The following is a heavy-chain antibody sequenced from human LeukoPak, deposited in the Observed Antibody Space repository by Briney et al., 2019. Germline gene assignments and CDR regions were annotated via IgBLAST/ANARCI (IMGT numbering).Heavy chain of an antibody. CDR1: GFTFSSYG. J-gene: IGHJ3*02. CDR3: AKDPGAFDI. Sequence: GGSLRLSCAASGFTFSSYGLHWVRQAPGKGLEWVAVIWYDGSNKYYADSVKGRFTISRENSKNTLYLQMNSLRADDTAVYYCAKDPGAFDIWGQGTMVTVSS. V-gene: IGHV3-33*06. CDR2: IWYDGSNK.